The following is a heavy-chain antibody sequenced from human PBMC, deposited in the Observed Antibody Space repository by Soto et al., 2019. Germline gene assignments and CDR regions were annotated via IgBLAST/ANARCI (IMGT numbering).Heavy chain of an antibody. Sequence: ASVKVSCKASGYTFSDYYIHWVRQAPGQGLEWMGWINPNSGGTKYAPKFRGGVTMTRDTSITTAYMELSRLRSGDTAVYYCARKPATAKPEGVDFWGQGTLVTVSS. V-gene: IGHV1-2*02. CDR2: INPNSGGT. CDR3: ARKPATAKPEGVDF. D-gene: IGHD1-1*01. CDR1: GYTFSDYY. J-gene: IGHJ4*02.